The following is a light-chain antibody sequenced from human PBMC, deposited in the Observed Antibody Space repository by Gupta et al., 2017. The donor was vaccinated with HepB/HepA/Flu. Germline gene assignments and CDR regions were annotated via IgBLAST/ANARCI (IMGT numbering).Light chain of an antibody. J-gene: IGLJ2*01. CDR1: SSDIGSNN. Sequence: HSVLTQPRSASGTPGQRVTISCSGSSSDIGSNNVNWYQQLPGTAPKLLMYGNNQRPSGVPDRFSGSKSGTTASLAISGLQSEDEADYYCEAWDDTLKHVIFGGGTKLTVL. CDR3: EAWDDTLKHVI. V-gene: IGLV1-44*01. CDR2: GNN.